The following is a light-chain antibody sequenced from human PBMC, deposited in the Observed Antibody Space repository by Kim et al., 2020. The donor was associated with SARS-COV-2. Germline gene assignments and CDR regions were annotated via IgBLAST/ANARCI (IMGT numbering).Light chain of an antibody. CDR3: QQRNSWPPAVT. CDR1: QNIDTD. V-gene: IGKV3-11*01. J-gene: IGKJ4*01. CDR2: DAS. Sequence: PVERATLSCRGSQNIDTDLAWYQQRPGQASRLLVYDASNRATGVPDRFSGSGSGTDFTLTISSLEPEDFSIYYCQQRNSWPPAVTFGGGTKVDIK.